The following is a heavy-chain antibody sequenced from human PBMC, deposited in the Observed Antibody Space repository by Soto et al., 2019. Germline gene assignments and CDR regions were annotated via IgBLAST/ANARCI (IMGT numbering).Heavy chain of an antibody. CDR2: ISSSSSYI. CDR1: GFTFSSST. J-gene: IGHJ4*02. D-gene: IGHD3-10*01. CDR3: ARDIGEMSAV. Sequence: EVHLVESGGGLVKPGGSLRLSCTGSGFTFSSSTMTCVRQGPGKGLEWVSSISSSSSYIYFADSLKGRFTIPRDNAKNSLYPQMNSLRAEDTAVYYCARDIGEMSAVWGQGTQVTVSS. V-gene: IGHV3-21*06.